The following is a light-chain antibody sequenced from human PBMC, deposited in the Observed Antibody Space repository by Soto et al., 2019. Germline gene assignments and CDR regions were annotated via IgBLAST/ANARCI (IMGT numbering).Light chain of an antibody. CDR2: GAS. V-gene: IGKV3-20*01. CDR1: QSVSSSY. J-gene: IGKJ5*01. Sequence: EIVLTQSPGTLSLSPGERATLSCRASQSVSSSYLAWYQQKPGQAPRLLIYGASSRATGIPDRFSGSGSGTEFTLTISSLQSEDFAVYYCQQYHDWPPMTFGQGTRLEIK. CDR3: QQYHDWPPMT.